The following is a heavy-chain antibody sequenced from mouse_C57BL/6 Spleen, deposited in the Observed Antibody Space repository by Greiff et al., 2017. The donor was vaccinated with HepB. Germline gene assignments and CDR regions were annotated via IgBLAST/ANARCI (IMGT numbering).Heavy chain of an antibody. J-gene: IGHJ4*01. CDR1: GYTFTSYG. D-gene: IGHD4-1*01. CDR3: ARRGNWGYAMDY. V-gene: IGHV1-81*01. CDR2: IYPRSGNT. Sequence: QVQLQQSGAELARPGASVKLSCKASGYTFTSYGISWVKQRTGQGLEWIGEIYPRSGNTYYNEKFKGKATLTADKSSSTAYMELRSLTSEDSAVYFCARRGNWGYAMDYWGQGTSVTVSS.